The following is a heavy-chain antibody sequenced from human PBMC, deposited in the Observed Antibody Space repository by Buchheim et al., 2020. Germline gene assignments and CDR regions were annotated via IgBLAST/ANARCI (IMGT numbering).Heavy chain of an antibody. J-gene: IGHJ4*02. CDR3: AKTNYYESSGYIDY. V-gene: IGHV3-30*18. CDR2: ISYDGSNA. Sequence: QVQLVESGGGVVQPGRSLRLSCAASGFTFSSYGMHWVRQAPGKGLEWVAVISYDGSNAYYADSVKGLFTISRDNSNNTLYFQMNSLRAEDTAVFYCAKTNYYESSGYIDYWGQGTL. CDR1: GFTFSSYG. D-gene: IGHD3-22*01.